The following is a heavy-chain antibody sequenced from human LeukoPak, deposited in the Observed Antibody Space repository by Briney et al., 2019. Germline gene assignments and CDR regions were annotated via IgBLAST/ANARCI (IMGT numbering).Heavy chain of an antibody. CDR2: LYYSGST. Sequence: SETLSLTCSVSGGYISSSSYYGVWIRQPPGRAGEGIGSLYYSGSTYYNPSLKSRVTISVDTSKNQFSLKLSSVTAADTAVYYCARQRQAIYYWDYMPVWGKGPTATVS. CDR3: ARQRQAIYYWDYMPV. CDR1: GGYISSSSYY. V-gene: IGHV4-39*01. J-gene: IGHJ6*03.